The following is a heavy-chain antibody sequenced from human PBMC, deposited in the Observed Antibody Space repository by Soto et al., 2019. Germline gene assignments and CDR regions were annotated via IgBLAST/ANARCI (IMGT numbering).Heavy chain of an antibody. J-gene: IGHJ4*02. D-gene: IGHD4-17*01. CDR2: INHSGST. CDR3: ARVKHGDYVDY. V-gene: IGHV4-34*01. Sequence: PSETLSLTCAVYGGSFSGYYWSWIRQPPGKGLEWIGEINHSGSTNYSPSLKSRVTISVDTSKNQFSLKLSSVTAADTAVYYCARVKHGDYVDYWGQGTLVTVSS. CDR1: GGSFSGYY.